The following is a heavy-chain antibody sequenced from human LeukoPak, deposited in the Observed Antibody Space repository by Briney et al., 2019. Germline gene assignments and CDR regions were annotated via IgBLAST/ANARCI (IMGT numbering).Heavy chain of an antibody. V-gene: IGHV1-2*04. D-gene: IGHD6-13*01. CDR2: INPTSGGT. CDR1: GYTFTGYY. CDR3: ARGYTSSWFYFDY. J-gene: IGHJ4*02. Sequence: ASVKVSCKASGYTFTGYYMHWVRQAPGQGLEWMGWINPTSGGTNYAQKFQGWVTMTRDTSISTAYMELSRLRSDDTAVYYCARGYTSSWFYFDYWGQGTLVTVSS.